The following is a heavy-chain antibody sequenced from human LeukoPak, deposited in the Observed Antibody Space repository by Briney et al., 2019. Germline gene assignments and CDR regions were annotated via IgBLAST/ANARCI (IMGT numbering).Heavy chain of an antibody. Sequence: SETLSLTCTVSGGSISSYYWSWIRQPPGKGLEYIGYIYYSGYTNYNPSLKSRVTISVDTSKNQFSLKLSSVTAADTAVYYCARETSQKGAHYMDVWGKGTTVTISS. CDR2: IYYSGYT. V-gene: IGHV4-59*01. CDR1: GGSISSYY. D-gene: IGHD3-16*01. J-gene: IGHJ6*03. CDR3: ARETSQKGAHYMDV.